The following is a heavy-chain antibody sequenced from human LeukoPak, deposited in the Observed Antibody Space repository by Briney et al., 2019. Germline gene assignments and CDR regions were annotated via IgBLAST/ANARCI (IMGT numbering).Heavy chain of an antibody. V-gene: IGHV4-39*01. J-gene: IGHJ4*02. CDR2: INHSGST. CDR3: ARQSEGIAAAGTFYY. CDR1: GGSISSSSYY. Sequence: SETLSLTCTVSGGSISSSSYYWGWIRQPPGKGLEWIGEINHSGSTNYNPSLKSRVTISVDTSKNQFSLKLSSVTAADTAVYYCARQSEGIAAAGTFYYWGQGTLVTVSS. D-gene: IGHD6-13*01.